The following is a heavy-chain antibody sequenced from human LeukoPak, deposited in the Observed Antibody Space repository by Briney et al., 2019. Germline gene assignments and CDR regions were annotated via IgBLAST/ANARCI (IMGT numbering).Heavy chain of an antibody. CDR3: GRDLGGRSGY. V-gene: IGHV3-48*04. Sequence: GGSLRLSCVASGFTFSYYTMNWARQAPGKGLEWISYIRSSDGTVSYADSVKGRFSISRDNAKNTLYLQMNSLRAEDTAVYYCGRDLGGRSGYWGQGTLVTVSS. D-gene: IGHD1-26*01. CDR1: GFTFSYYT. CDR2: IRSSDGTV. J-gene: IGHJ4*02.